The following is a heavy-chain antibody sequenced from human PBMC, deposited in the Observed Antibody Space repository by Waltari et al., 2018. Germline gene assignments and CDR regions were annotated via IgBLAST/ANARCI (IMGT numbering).Heavy chain of an antibody. V-gene: IGHV3-74*01. J-gene: IGHJ6*02. CDR3: VRSAFMDV. CDR1: GFSFSTYW. CDR2: IKSDRSST. Sequence: EVQLVDSGGGLVQPGGSLRLACGASGFSFSTYWMNWARQAPGEGLVWVSRIKSDRSSTTYADSVKGRFATARDNAKNTLYLQMNSLRADDTAVYYCVRSAFMDVWGQGTTVTVSS.